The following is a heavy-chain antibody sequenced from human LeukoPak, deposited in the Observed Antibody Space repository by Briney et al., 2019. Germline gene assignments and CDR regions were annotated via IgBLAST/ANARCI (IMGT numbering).Heavy chain of an antibody. CDR1: GYSFTSYW. Sequence: GESLKISCKGSGYSFTSYWIGWVRQMPGKGLEWMGFIYPGDSDTRYSPSFQGQVTISADKSISTAYLQWSSLKASDTAMYYCARRGGYSYGTSQYFDYWGQGTLVTVSS. CDR2: IYPGDSDT. J-gene: IGHJ4*02. D-gene: IGHD5-18*01. CDR3: ARRGGYSYGTSQYFDY. V-gene: IGHV5-51*01.